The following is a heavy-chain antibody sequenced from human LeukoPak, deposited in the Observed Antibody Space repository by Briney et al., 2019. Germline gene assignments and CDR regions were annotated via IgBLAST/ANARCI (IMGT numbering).Heavy chain of an antibody. Sequence: ASVKVSCKASGYTFTSYGISWVRKAPGQGLEWMGWISAYNGNTNYAQKLQDRVTMTTDTSTSTAYMELRSLRSDDTAVYYCAREPSGYCSGGSCVDFDYWGQGTLVTVSS. D-gene: IGHD2-15*01. J-gene: IGHJ4*02. V-gene: IGHV1-18*01. CDR1: GYTFTSYG. CDR2: ISAYNGNT. CDR3: AREPSGYCSGGSCVDFDY.